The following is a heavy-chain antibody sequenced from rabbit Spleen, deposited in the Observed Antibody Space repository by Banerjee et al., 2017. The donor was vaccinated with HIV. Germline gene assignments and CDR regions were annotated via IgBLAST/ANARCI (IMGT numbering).Heavy chain of an antibody. D-gene: IGHD8-1*01. CDR1: EFSFSSSAY. CDR3: ARADNNDYDYYTL. CDR2: IRGDNSGST. Sequence: QSLEESGGDLVKPGASLTLTCTASEFSFSSSAYMCWVRQAPGKGLEWIACIRGDNSGSTYYATWAKGRFTISKTSSTTVTLQMTSLTAADMATYFCARADNNDYDYYTLWGPGTLVTVS. V-gene: IGHV1S40*01. J-gene: IGHJ4*01.